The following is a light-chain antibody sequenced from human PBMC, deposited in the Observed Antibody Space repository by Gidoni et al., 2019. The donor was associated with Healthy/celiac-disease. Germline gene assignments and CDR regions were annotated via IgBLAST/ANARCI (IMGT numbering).Light chain of an antibody. Sequence: DIVMTQSPDSLAVSLGERATINCKSSQSVLYSSNNKNYLAWYQQKPGQPPTLLIYWASTRESGFPDRFRGRGSGSDFTLTIRSLQAEDVAVYYCQQYYSTPWTFGQGTKVEIK. CDR1: QSVLYSSNNKNY. J-gene: IGKJ1*01. CDR2: WAS. V-gene: IGKV4-1*01. CDR3: QQYYSTPWT.